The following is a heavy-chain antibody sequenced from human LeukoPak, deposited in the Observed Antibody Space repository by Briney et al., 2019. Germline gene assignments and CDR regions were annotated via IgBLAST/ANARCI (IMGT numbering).Heavy chain of an antibody. CDR1: GFCFSSYW. Sequence: PGGSLRLSCAASGFCFSSYWMHWVRQAPGQGLVWVSRINIDGSTTTYADSVKGRFTISRDNAKNTLSLQMYSLRADDTAVYYCISDHTGHDDYWGQGTLVTVSS. CDR2: INIDGSTT. V-gene: IGHV3-74*01. D-gene: IGHD1-1*01. J-gene: IGHJ4*02. CDR3: ISDHTGHDDY.